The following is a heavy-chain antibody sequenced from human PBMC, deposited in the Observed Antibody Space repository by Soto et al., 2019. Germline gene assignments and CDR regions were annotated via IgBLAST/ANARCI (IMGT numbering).Heavy chain of an antibody. CDR2: IIPIFGTA. V-gene: IGHV1-69*06. D-gene: IGHD6-25*01. J-gene: IGHJ4*02. Sequence: SVKVSCKASGGTFSSYAISWVRQAPGQGLEWMGGIIPIFGTANYAQKFQGRVTITADKSTSTAYMELSSLRDEDTAVYYCAREGTAASFLVDYWGQGTLVTVSS. CDR1: GGTFSSYA. CDR3: AREGTAASFLVDY.